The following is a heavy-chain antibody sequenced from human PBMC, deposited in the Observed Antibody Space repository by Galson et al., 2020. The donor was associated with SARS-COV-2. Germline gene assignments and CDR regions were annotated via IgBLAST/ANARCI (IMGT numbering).Heavy chain of an antibody. J-gene: IGHJ4*02. CDR3: ARTKEYYDFWSGYPYYFDY. D-gene: IGHD3-3*01. V-gene: IGHV2-70*11. Sequence: ESGPTLVKPTQTLTLTCTFSGFSLSTSGMCVSWIRQPPGKALEWLARIDWDDDKYYSTSLKTRLTISKDTSKNQVVLTMTNMDPVDTATYYCARTKEYYDFWSGYPYYFDYWGQGTLVTVSS. CDR2: IDWDDDK. CDR1: GFSLSTSGMC.